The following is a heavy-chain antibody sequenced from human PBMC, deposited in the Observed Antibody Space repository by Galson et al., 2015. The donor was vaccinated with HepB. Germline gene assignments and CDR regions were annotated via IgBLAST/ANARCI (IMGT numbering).Heavy chain of an antibody. J-gene: IGHJ5*02. D-gene: IGHD3-10*01. CDR3: ARWFGELYGVPAFDP. V-gene: IGHV1-18*04. CDR1: GYTFTSYG. CDR2: ISAYNGNT. Sequence: SVKVSCKASGYTFTSYGISWVRQAPGQGLEWMGWISAYNGNTNYAQKLQGRVTMTTDTSTSTAYMELRSLRSGDTAVYYCARWFGELYGVPAFDPWGQGTLVTVSS.